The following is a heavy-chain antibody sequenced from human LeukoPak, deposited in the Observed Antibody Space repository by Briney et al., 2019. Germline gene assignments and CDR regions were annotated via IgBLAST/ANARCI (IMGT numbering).Heavy chain of an antibody. J-gene: IGHJ5*02. CDR3: ASARSGSYYDWFDP. CDR1: GGTFSCYA. Sequence: GASVKVSCKASGGTFSCYAISWVRQAPGQGLEWMGGIIPIFGTANYAQKFQGRVTITTDESTSTAYMELSSLRAEDTAVYYCASARSGSYYDWFDPWGQGTLVTVSS. CDR2: IIPIFGTA. V-gene: IGHV1-69*05. D-gene: IGHD3-10*01.